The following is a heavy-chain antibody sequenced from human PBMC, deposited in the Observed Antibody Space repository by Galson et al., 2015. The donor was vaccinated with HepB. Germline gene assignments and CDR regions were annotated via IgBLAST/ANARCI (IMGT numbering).Heavy chain of an antibody. CDR1: GDSVSSNSAA. Sequence: CAISGDSVSSNSAAWNWIRQSPSRGLEWLGRTYYRSKWYNDYAVSVKSRITINPDTSKNQFSLQLNSVTPEDTAVYYCARGSYYGPYDAFDIWAKGQWSPSLQ. V-gene: IGHV6-1*01. D-gene: IGHD3-10*01. J-gene: IGHJ3*02. CDR3: ARGSYYGPYDAFDI. CDR2: TYYRSKWYN.